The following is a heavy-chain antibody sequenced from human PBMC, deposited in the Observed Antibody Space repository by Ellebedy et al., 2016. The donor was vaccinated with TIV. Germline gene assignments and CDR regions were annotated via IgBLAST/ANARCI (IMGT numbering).Heavy chain of an antibody. D-gene: IGHD2-15*01. V-gene: IGHV3-48*02. Sequence: GESPKISXAASGFTFNSYSMNWVRQAPGKGLEWVSYISGSSLSIYYADSVKGRFTISRDNAKNSLYLQMHSLRDEDTAVYYCARCRAAAYYYGLDVWGQGTTVTVSS. CDR2: ISGSSLSI. CDR3: ARCRAAAYYYGLDV. J-gene: IGHJ6*02. CDR1: GFTFNSYS.